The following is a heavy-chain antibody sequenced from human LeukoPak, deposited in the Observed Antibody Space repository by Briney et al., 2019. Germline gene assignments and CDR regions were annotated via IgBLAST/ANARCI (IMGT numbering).Heavy chain of an antibody. CDR2: INPSGGST. D-gene: IGHD2-15*01. V-gene: IGHV1-46*01. J-gene: IGHJ4*02. Sequence: ASVKVSCKASGYTFTSYYMHWVRQAPGQGLEWMGIINPSGGSTSYAQQFQGRVTMTRDTSTSTVYMELSSLRSEDTAVYYCARDFGASDCSGGSCYSQTFDYWGQGTLVTVSS. CDR1: GYTFTSYY. CDR3: ARDFGASDCSGGSCYSQTFDY.